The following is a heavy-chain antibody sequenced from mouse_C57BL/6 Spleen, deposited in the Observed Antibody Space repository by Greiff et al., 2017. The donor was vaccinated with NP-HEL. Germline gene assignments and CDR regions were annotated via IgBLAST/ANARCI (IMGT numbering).Heavy chain of an antibody. D-gene: IGHD2-5*01. J-gene: IGHJ4*01. CDR1: GYTFTSYT. Sequence: QVQLQQSGAELARPGASVKMSCKASGYTFTSYTMHWVKQRPGQGLEWIGYINPSSGYTKYNQKFKDKATLTADKSSSTAYMQMSHLKSEDTAMYYCARDRFHYSNQGAMDYWGQGTSVTVSS. CDR2: INPSSGYT. V-gene: IGHV1-4*01. CDR3: ARDRFHYSNQGAMDY.